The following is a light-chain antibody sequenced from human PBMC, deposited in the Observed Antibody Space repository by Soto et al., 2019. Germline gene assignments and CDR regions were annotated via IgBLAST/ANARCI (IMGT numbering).Light chain of an antibody. CDR3: QQYNSFPWT. V-gene: IGKV1-5*03. Sequence: DIQLTKSPSSLSPSVGDRVTITCRASQSVSSWLAGYQQKPGRAPNLLMYRATNLERGFPSRFSGSGSGTEFSLTINSLQPEDFATYYCQQYNSFPWTFGQGTNVEIK. J-gene: IGKJ1*01. CDR1: QSVSSW. CDR2: RAT.